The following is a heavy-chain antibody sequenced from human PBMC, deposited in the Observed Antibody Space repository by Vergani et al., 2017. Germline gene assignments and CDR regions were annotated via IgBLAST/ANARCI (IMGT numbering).Heavy chain of an antibody. CDR1: GYTLTELS. D-gene: IGHD1-26*01. CDR3: ARGYSGSYAADY. J-gene: IGHJ4*02. CDR2: FDPEDGET. Sequence: QVQLVQSGAEVKKPGASVKVSCKVSGYTLTELSMHWVRQAPGKGLEWMGGFDPEDGETIYAQKFQGRVTITADESTSTAYMELSSLRSEDTAVYYCARGYSGSYAADYWGQGTLVTVSS. V-gene: IGHV1-24*01.